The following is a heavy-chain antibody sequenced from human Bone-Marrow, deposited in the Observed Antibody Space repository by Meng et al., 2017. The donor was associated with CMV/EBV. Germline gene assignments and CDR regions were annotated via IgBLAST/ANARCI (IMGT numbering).Heavy chain of an antibody. CDR3: AKDLAPASYRGYYYYGMDV. J-gene: IGHJ6*02. Sequence: GESLKISCAASGFTFSSYGMHWVRQAPGKGLEWVAFIRYDGSNKYYADSVKGRFTISRDNSKNTLYLQMNSLRAEDTAVYYCAKDLAPASYRGYYYYGMDVWGQGTTVTFSS. CDR1: GFTFSSYG. CDR2: IRYDGSNK. V-gene: IGHV3-30*02. D-gene: IGHD2-2*01.